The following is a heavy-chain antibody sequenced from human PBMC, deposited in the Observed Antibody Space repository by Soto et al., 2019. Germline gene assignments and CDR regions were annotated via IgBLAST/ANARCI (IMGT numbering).Heavy chain of an antibody. D-gene: IGHD6-19*01. V-gene: IGHV1-3*01. CDR2: INAGNGNT. CDR3: ARSIAVAGTRVDY. Sequence: ASVKVSCKASGYTFTSYAMHWVRQAPGQRLEWMGWINAGNGNTKYSQKFQGRVTITRDTSAGTAYMELSSLRSEDTAVYYCARSIAVAGTRVDYWGQGTLVTVSS. CDR1: GYTFTSYA. J-gene: IGHJ4*02.